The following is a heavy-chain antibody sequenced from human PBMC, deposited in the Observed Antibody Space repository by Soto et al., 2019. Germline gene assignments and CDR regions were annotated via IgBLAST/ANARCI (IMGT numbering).Heavy chain of an antibody. CDR2: VNPLLGTA. V-gene: IGHV1-69*08. CDR1: GGSLSNIT. Sequence: QVQLVQSGAEVKKPGSSVRVSCKISGGSLSNITVSWVRQAPGLGLEWMGRVNPLLGTANYAQKFQGRVTISADRSTNTAYMDMTSLTSDDTAMYYCARLPVDSWGQGSLVTVSS. J-gene: IGHJ4*02. CDR3: ARLPVDS.